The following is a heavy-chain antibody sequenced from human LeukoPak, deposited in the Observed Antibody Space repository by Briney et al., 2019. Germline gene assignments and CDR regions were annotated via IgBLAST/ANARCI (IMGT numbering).Heavy chain of an antibody. CDR3: ATDRGWRTSGYYLYYFEY. Sequence: GGSLRLSCAASGFTCSSYGMHWVRQAPGKGLEWVASIKHDGSEKYYVDSVRGRFTISRDNTMNSLYLQMSSLRAEDTAVYYCATDRGWRTSGYYLYYFEYWGQGTLVTFSS. CDR2: IKHDGSEK. CDR1: GFTCSSYG. V-gene: IGHV3-7*01. D-gene: IGHD3-3*01. J-gene: IGHJ4*02.